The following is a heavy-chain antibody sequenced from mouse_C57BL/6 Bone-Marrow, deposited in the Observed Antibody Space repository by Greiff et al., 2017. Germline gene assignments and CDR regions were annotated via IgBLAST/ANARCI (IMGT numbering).Heavy chain of an antibody. D-gene: IGHD1-1*01. CDR3: ARGYGSSYDAY. CDR2: IYPGSGNT. Sequence: QVQLQQSGAELVRPGASVKLSCKASGYTFTDYYINWVKQRPGQGLEWIARIYPGSGNTYYNEKFKGKATLTAEKSSSTAYMQLSSLTSEDSAVYFCARGYGSSYDAYWGQGTLVTVSA. V-gene: IGHV1-76*01. J-gene: IGHJ3*01. CDR1: GYTFTDYY.